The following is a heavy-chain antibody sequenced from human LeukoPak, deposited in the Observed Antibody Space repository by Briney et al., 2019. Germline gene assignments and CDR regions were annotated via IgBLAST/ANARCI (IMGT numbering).Heavy chain of an antibody. Sequence: GASVKVSCKASGYTFTSYYMHWVRQAPGQGLEWMGIVNPSGGSTSYAQKFQGRVTMTRDTSTSTVYMELSSLRSEDTAVYYCARDALPPTIVVVPAARYNWFDPWGQGTLVTVSS. CDR1: GYTFTSYY. CDR2: VNPSGGST. CDR3: ARDALPPTIVVVPAARYNWFDP. J-gene: IGHJ5*02. V-gene: IGHV1-46*01. D-gene: IGHD2-2*01.